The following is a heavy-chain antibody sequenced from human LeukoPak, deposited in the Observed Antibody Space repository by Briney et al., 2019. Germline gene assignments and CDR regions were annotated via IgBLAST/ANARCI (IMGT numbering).Heavy chain of an antibody. V-gene: IGHV4-4*02. CDR3: ARDSAYSSGWYGRSVDY. J-gene: IGHJ4*02. Sequence: PSETLSLTCAVSGGSISSSNWWSWVRQPPGKGLEWIGEIYHSGSTNYNPSLKSRVTISVDKSKNQFSLKLSSVTAADTAVYYCARDSAYSSGWYGRSVDYWGQGTLVTVSS. CDR2: IYHSGST. D-gene: IGHD6-19*01. CDR1: GGSISSSNW.